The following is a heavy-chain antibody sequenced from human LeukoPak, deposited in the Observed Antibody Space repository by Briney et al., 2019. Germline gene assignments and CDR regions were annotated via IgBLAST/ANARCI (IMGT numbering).Heavy chain of an antibody. D-gene: IGHD3-22*01. CDR2: IYHSGNT. Sequence: SETLSLTCTVSGYSISSVYYWGWIRQPPGKGREWFGSIYHSGNTYYNPYLKSRVTISGDTSKNPFSLRLSSVTAADTAVYYCAKASYSYDIHGCVPFDSWGQGTLVTVSS. V-gene: IGHV4-38-2*02. CDR3: AKASYSYDIHGCVPFDS. J-gene: IGHJ4*02. CDR1: GYSISSVYY.